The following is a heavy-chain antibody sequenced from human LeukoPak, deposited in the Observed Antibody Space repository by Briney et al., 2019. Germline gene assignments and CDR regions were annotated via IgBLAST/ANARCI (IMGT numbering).Heavy chain of an antibody. J-gene: IGHJ4*02. CDR1: GFTFSSYA. Sequence: GGSLRLSCAASGFTFSSYAMSWVRQAPGKGLEWVSAISGSGGTTYYTDSVKGRFTISRDNSKNTLYLQMNSLRTEDTAVYYCAKGVLRTGGDYWGQGTLVTVSS. D-gene: IGHD3-16*01. CDR2: ISGSGGTT. V-gene: IGHV3-23*01. CDR3: AKGVLRTGGDY.